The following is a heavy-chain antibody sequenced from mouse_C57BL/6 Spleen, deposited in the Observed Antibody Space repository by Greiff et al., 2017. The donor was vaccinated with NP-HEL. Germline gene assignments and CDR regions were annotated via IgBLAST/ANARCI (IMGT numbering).Heavy chain of an antibody. Sequence: VQLQQPGAELVRPGSSVKLSCKASGYTFTSYWMDWVKQRPGQGLEWIGNIYPSDSETHYNQKFKDKATLTVDKSSSTAYMQLSSLTSEDSAVYYCARLGFYYYAMDYWGQGTSVTVSS. CDR1: GYTFTSYW. CDR3: ARLGFYYYAMDY. J-gene: IGHJ4*01. V-gene: IGHV1-61*01. CDR2: IYPSDSET. D-gene: IGHD4-1*01.